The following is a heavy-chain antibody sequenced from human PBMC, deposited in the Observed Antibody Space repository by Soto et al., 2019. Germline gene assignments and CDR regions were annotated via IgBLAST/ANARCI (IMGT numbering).Heavy chain of an antibody. CDR3: ARDFDYFDS. D-gene: IGHD3-3*01. J-gene: IGHJ4*02. Sequence: SQTLSLTCAISGDRVSSNSDACDCIRQSPSRDRELLQGTRYTSQWYSEYAVAVRGRITINADPPKNDWSLQLTSVTPEDAAVYFCARDFDYFDSWGQGTLVTVSS. V-gene: IGHV6-1*01. CDR1: GDRVSSNSDA. CDR2: TRYTSQWYS.